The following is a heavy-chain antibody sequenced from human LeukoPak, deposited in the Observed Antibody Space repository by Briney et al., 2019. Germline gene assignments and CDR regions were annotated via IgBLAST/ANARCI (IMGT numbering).Heavy chain of an antibody. J-gene: IGHJ4*02. CDR1: GYSFTSYW. CDR2: IYPGDSDT. Sequence: GESLKISCKGSGYSFTSYWIGWVRQMPGKGLEWMGIIYPGDSDTRYSPSFQGQVTISADKSISTAYLHWSSLKASDTAMYYCARIPYYYDSSGYHFDYWGQGTLVTVSS. D-gene: IGHD3-22*01. CDR3: ARIPYYYDSSGYHFDY. V-gene: IGHV5-51*01.